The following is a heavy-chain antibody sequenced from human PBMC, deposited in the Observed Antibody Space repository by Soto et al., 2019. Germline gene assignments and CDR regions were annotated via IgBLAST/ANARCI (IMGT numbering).Heavy chain of an antibody. V-gene: IGHV5-51*01. CDR1: GYSFTSYW. D-gene: IGHD6-13*01. J-gene: IGHJ4*02. CDR3: ARRAHGSSWDRANFFDY. Sequence: GESLKISCKGSGYSFTSYWIGWVRQMPGKGLEWMGIIYPGDSDTRYSPSFQGQVTISADKSISTAYLQWSSLKASDTAMYYCARRAHGSSWDRANFFDYWGQGTLVTVSS. CDR2: IYPGDSDT.